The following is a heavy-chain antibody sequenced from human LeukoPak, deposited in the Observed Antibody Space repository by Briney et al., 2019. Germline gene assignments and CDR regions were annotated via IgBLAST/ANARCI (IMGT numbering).Heavy chain of an antibody. D-gene: IGHD2-21*02. CDR2: IIGSGTNT. CDR1: GFTFSSYA. CDR3: AKDVSPLMVTTWDY. V-gene: IGHV3-23*01. J-gene: IGHJ4*02. Sequence: PGGSLRLSCAASGFTFSSYAMSWVRQAPGKGLEWVSGIIGSGTNTYYADSVRGRFTLSRDNSKNTLYLQMNSLRAEDTAVYYCAKDVSPLMVTTWDYWGQGTLVTVSS.